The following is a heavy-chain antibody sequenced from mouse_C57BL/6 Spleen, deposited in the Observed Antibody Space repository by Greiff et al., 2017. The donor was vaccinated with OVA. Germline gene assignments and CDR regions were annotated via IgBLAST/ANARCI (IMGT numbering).Heavy chain of an antibody. Sequence: LQQPGAELVKPGASVKLSCKASGYTFTSYWMHWVKQRPGQGLEWIGMIHPNSGSTNYNEKFKSKATLTVDKSSSTAYMQLSSLTSEDSAVYYCARSDYSNYEVMDYWGQGTSVTVSS. J-gene: IGHJ4*01. D-gene: IGHD2-5*01. CDR1: GYTFTSYW. V-gene: IGHV1-64*01. CDR2: IHPNSGST. CDR3: ARSDYSNYEVMDY.